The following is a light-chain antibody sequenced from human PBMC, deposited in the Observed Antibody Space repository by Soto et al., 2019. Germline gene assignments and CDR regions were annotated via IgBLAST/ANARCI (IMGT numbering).Light chain of an antibody. V-gene: IGKV1-39*01. Sequence: IQMTQSPSSLSTSVGDRVTITCRASQSISSCLNWYQQKPGKAPNLLIYAASTLQNGAPSRFSGSGSGTDFTLTISSLQPEDFATYYCQQTYSSPPTFGQGTKLESK. CDR2: AAS. J-gene: IGKJ1*01. CDR3: QQTYSSPPT. CDR1: QSISSC.